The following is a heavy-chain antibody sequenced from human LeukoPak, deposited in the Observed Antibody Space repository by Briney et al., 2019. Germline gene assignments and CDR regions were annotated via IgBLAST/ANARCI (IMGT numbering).Heavy chain of an antibody. J-gene: IGHJ5*02. V-gene: IGHV4-31*03. Sequence: SQTLSITCTVSGVSISGGGYYWSWIRQHPGKGLEWIGYIYYSGSTYYNPSLKSRVTISIDPSKNQFSLKLSSVTAADTAVYYCAREGCSSTSCYFDPWGQGTLVTVSS. CDR3: AREGCSSTSCYFDP. CDR1: GVSISGGGYY. CDR2: IYYSGST. D-gene: IGHD2-2*01.